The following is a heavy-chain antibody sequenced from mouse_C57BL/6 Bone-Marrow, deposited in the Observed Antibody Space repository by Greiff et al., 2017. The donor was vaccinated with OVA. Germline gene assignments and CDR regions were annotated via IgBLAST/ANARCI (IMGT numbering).Heavy chain of an antibody. Sequence: QVQLQQPGAELVRPGTSVKLSCKASGYTFTSYWMHWVKQRPGQGLEWIGVIDPSDSYTNYNQKFKGKATLTVDTSSSTAYMQLSSLTSEDSAVYYCARGATTVVDWYFDVWGTGTTVTVSS. J-gene: IGHJ1*03. V-gene: IGHV1-59*01. CDR2: IDPSDSYT. CDR3: ARGATTVVDWYFDV. CDR1: GYTFTSYW. D-gene: IGHD1-1*01.